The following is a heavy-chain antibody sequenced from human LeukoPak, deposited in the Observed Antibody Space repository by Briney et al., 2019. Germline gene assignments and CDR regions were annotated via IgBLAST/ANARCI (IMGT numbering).Heavy chain of an antibody. CDR1: GFTFSSYS. D-gene: IGHD3-10*01. V-gene: IGHV3-48*04. J-gene: IGHJ4*01. CDR3: ATYGSGSGTFFDS. CDR2: ISHSGSTI. Sequence: GGSLRLSCAASGFTFSSYSMNWVRQAPGKGLEWVSYISHSGSTIYYADSVKGRFTISRDNAKNSLYLQMNSLRAEDTALYYCATYGSGSGTFFDSWGQGTLVTVSS.